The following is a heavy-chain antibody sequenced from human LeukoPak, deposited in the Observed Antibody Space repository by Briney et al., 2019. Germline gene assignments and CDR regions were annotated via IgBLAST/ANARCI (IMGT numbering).Heavy chain of an antibody. D-gene: IGHD3-22*01. CDR1: GFTFSSYS. J-gene: IGHJ5*02. V-gene: IGHV3-21*01. CDR2: ISSSSGYI. CDR3: ARESYYYDSSGYYFWFDP. Sequence: PGGSLRLSCPASGFTFSSYSMNSVRQAPGNWLECVSSISSSSGYIYYAGSVKGRFTISRDNATTSLYLQMNSLRAEDTAVYYCARESYYYDSSGYYFWFDPWGQGTLVTVSS.